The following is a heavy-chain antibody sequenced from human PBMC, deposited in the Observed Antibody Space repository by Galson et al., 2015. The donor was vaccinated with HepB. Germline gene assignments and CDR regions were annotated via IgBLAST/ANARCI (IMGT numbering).Heavy chain of an antibody. CDR2: INPNSGGT. CDR3: ARDPGVLAVAGTKGWFDP. D-gene: IGHD6-19*01. J-gene: IGHJ5*02. CDR1: GYTFTGYY. Sequence: SCKASGYTFTGYYMHWVRQAPGQGLEWMGRINPNSGGTNYAQKFQGRVTMTRDTSISTAYMELSRLRSDDTAVYYCARDPGVLAVAGTKGWFDPWGPGTLGTVSS. V-gene: IGHV1-2*06.